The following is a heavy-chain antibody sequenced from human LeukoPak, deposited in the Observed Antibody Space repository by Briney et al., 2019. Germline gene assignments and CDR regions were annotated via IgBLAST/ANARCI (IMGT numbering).Heavy chain of an antibody. CDR3: ARLNDYGDAFDI. CDR2: INHSGST. CDR1: GGSFSGYY. D-gene: IGHD4-17*01. J-gene: IGHJ3*02. Sequence: PSETLSLTCAVYGGSFSGYYWSWIRQPPGKGLEWIGEINHSGSTNYNPSLKSRVTISVDTSKNQFSLKLSSVTAADTAVYYCARLNDYGDAFDIWGQGTMVTVSS. V-gene: IGHV4-34*01.